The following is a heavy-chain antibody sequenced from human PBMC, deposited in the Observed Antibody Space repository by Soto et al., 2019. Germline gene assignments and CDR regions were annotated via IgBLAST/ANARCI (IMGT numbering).Heavy chain of an antibody. V-gene: IGHV4-59*01. CDR2: IYYSGST. Sequence: SETLSLICTVSGGSISSYYWSWIRQPPGKGLEWIGYIYYSGSTNYNPSLKSRVTISVDTSKNQFSLKLSSVTAADTAVYYCAREPDVDKANNCFDPWGQGTLVTVS. CDR3: AREPDVDKANNCFDP. J-gene: IGHJ5*02. CDR1: GGSISSYY. D-gene: IGHD5-18*01.